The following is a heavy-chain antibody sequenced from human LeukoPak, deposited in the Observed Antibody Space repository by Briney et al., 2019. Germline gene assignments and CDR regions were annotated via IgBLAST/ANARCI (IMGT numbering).Heavy chain of an antibody. CDR3: AKPLRGWYDFDY. CDR1: GFTFSTYA. J-gene: IGHJ4*02. CDR2: INSGGGGA. V-gene: IGHV3-23*01. D-gene: IGHD6-19*01. Sequence: SGGSLRLSCAASGFTFSTYAMSWVRQAPGKGLEWVSGINSGGGGAHYADSVKGRFTISRDNSKNTVYLQVNSLRAEDTATYYCAKPLRGWYDFDYWGQGTLVTVSS.